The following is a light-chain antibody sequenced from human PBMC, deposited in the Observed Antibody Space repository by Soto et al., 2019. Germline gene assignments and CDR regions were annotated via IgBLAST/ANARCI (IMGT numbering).Light chain of an antibody. CDR1: QAVPNN. J-gene: IGKJ4*01. CDR2: EES. V-gene: IGKV1-9*01. Sequence: DIHLTQSPSFLSASVGDRVTITCRPSQAVPNNMAWYQQKPGKPPKLLIYEESTLHSGVPSRFIGRKSGTQFTLTIDRLQPEDFVTYYCQQVKTYPRTFGGGTKVEIK. CDR3: QQVKTYPRT.